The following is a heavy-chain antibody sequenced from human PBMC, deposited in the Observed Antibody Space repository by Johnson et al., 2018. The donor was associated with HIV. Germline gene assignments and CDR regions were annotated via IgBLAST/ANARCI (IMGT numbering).Heavy chain of an antibody. CDR2: ISGSGGST. V-gene: IGHV3-23*04. CDR1: GFTFSSYA. J-gene: IGHJ3*02. D-gene: IGHD3-16*02. Sequence: VQLVESGGGLVQPGGSLRLSCAASGFTFSSYAMSWVRQAPGKGLEWVSAISGSGGSTYYADSVKGRFTISRDNSKNTLYLQMNSLRAEDTALYYCARGSNMITFGGVIPDAFDIWGQGTLVIVSS. CDR3: ARGSNMITFGGVIPDAFDI.